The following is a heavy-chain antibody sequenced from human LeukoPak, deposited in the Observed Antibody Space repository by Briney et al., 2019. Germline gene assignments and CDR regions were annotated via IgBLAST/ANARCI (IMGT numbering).Heavy chain of an antibody. CDR2: IYSGGNT. CDR3: ARDRAWNYFDY. Sequence: PGGSLRLSCAASGFTVSSNYVSWVRQAPGKGLEWVSVIYSGGNTYYADSVKGRFTISRDNSKNTLYVQMNSLRAEDTAVYYCARDRAWNYFDYWGQGTLVTVSS. V-gene: IGHV3-53*01. CDR1: GFTVSSNY. D-gene: IGHD3-3*01. J-gene: IGHJ4*02.